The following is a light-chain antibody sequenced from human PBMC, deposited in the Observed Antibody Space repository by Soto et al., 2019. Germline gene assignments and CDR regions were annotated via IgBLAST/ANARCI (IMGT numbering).Light chain of an antibody. J-gene: IGLJ1*01. Sequence: QSALTQPASVSGSPGQSITISCTGTSSDVGGYNYVSWYQQPPGKAPKLMIYEDTKRPSGVSNRFSGSKSGNAASLTISGLQAEDEADYYCCSYAGSGTFVFGTGTKVTVL. V-gene: IGLV2-23*01. CDR1: SSDVGGYNY. CDR2: EDT. CDR3: CSYAGSGTFV.